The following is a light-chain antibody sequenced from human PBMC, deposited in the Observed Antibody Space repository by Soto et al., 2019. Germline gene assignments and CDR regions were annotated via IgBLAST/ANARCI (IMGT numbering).Light chain of an antibody. CDR2: EVI. J-gene: IGLJ1*01. Sequence: SALTQPASVSGAPGQSITISCTGTNSDVNYVSWHQQHPGKAPKLMIYEVINRSSGVSNRFSGSKSGNTASLTISGLQAEDEADYYCSSSTSSNTFVFGTGTKLTVL. V-gene: IGLV2-14*01. CDR3: SSSTSSNTFV. CDR1: NSDVNY.